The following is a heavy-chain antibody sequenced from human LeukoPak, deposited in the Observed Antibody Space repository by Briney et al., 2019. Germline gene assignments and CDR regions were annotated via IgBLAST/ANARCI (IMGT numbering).Heavy chain of an antibody. CDR3: ARGSFGAGVGATMDDACDI. CDR2: ISYDGTDK. J-gene: IGHJ3*02. D-gene: IGHD1-26*01. Sequence: GGSLRLSCAGSGFTFSDFGMHWVRQAPGKGLEWVAVISYDGTDKYYADSVKGRLTMSRDNSKNTLYVQMNSLRAEDTAVYYCARGSFGAGVGATMDDACDIWGQGTMVTVTS. CDR1: GFTFSDFG. V-gene: IGHV3-30*19.